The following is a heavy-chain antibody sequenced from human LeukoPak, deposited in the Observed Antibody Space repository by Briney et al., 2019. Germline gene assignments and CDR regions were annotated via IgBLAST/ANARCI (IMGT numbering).Heavy chain of an antibody. J-gene: IGHJ3*02. CDR2: INHSGST. D-gene: IGHD5-18*01. Sequence: SETLSLTCAVYGGSFSGYYWSWIRQPPGKGLEWIGEINHSGSTNYNPSLKSRVTISVDTSKNQFSLKLSSVTAADTAVYYCARGGQRGYSYAKGAFDIWGQGTMVTVSS. V-gene: IGHV4-34*01. CDR1: GGSFSGYY. CDR3: ARGGQRGYSYAKGAFDI.